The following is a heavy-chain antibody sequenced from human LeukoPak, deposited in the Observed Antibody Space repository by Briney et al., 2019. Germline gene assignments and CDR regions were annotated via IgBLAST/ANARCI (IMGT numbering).Heavy chain of an antibody. CDR3: VPRGAGDSSFGMDV. CDR1: GYTFTRYY. V-gene: IGHV1-46*01. D-gene: IGHD6-6*01. Sequence: ASVKVSCKASGYTFTRYYMHWVRQAPGQGLEWMGVINPSGGSTNYAQKFQGRVTMTRDTSKSTVYMELSSLRSEDTAIYYCVPRGAGDSSFGMDVWGQGTTVTVSS. CDR2: INPSGGST. J-gene: IGHJ6*02.